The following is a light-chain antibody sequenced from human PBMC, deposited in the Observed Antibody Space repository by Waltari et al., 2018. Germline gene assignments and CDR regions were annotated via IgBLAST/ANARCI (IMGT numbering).Light chain of an antibody. V-gene: IGKV1-6*01. J-gene: IGKJ2*01. CDR3: QQDYSYPHT. CDR1: QDIIND. Sequence: AFQFTQSPTSLSASVGDRYTITCRASQDIINDLGWFQQKPGKAPKLLIYEASILPSGVPSRFSGSVSGTYFTLTISSLEPDDSATYYCQQDYSYPHTFGQGTKLEI. CDR2: EAS.